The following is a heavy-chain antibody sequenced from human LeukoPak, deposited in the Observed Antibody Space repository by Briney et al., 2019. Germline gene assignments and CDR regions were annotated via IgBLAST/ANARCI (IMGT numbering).Heavy chain of an antibody. V-gene: IGHV1-46*01. CDR2: INPSGGST. Sequence: ASVKVSCKASGYTFTSYYMHWVRQAPGQGLEWMGIINPSGGSTSYAQKFQGRVTMTRDTSTSTAYMELSSLRSEDTAVYYCARGYCSGGSCYAADYWGQGTLVTVSS. CDR3: ARGYCSGGSCYAADY. J-gene: IGHJ4*02. CDR1: GYTFTSYY. D-gene: IGHD2-15*01.